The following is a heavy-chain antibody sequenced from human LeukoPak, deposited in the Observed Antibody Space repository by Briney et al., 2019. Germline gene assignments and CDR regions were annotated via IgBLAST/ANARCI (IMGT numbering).Heavy chain of an antibody. CDR1: GFTFSSYS. CDR2: ISSSSSYI. Sequence: RPGGSLRLSCAASGFTFSSYSMNWVRQAPGKGLEWVSSISSSSSYIYYADSVKGRFTISRDNAKNSLYLQMNSLRAEDTAVYYCARDLDWFGELSAAFDSWGQGTLVTVSS. V-gene: IGHV3-21*01. CDR3: ARDLDWFGELSAAFDS. J-gene: IGHJ4*02. D-gene: IGHD3-10*01.